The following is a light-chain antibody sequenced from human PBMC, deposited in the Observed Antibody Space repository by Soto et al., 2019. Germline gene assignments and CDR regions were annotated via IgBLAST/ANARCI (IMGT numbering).Light chain of an antibody. Sequence: EIVLTQSPATLSLSPGERATLSCRASRSVSRYLAWYQQKPGQAPRLLVSDASSRATGIPARFSGSGSGTDFTLTISSLEPEDFAVYYCHQRSNWHFTFGPGTKVDIK. CDR2: DAS. J-gene: IGKJ3*01. CDR1: RSVSRY. CDR3: HQRSNWHFT. V-gene: IGKV3-11*01.